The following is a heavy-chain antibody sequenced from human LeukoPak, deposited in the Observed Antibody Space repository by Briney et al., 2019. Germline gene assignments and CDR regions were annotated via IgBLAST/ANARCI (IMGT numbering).Heavy chain of an antibody. CDR1: GFTFTSSA. CDR3: AADHLAAKDAFDI. D-gene: IGHD6-13*01. CDR2: IVVGSGNT. Sequence: GTSVKVSCKASGFTFTSSAVQWVRQARGQRLEWIGWIVVGSGNTNYAQKFQERVTITRAMSTSTAYMELSSLRSEDTAVYYCAADHLAAKDAFDIWGQGTMVTVSS. V-gene: IGHV1-58*01. J-gene: IGHJ3*02.